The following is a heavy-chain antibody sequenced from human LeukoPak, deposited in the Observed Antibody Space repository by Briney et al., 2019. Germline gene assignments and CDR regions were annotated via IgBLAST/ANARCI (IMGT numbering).Heavy chain of an antibody. J-gene: IGHJ6*03. CDR2: IYYSGST. V-gene: IGHV4-59*01. CDR3: ARFPRGFYYDSSGYHYYYMDV. Sequence: PSETLSLTCTVSGGAISSYYWSWIRQPPGKGLEGIGYIYYSGSTNYNPSLKSRVTISVDTSKNQFSLRLSSVTATDPAVYYCARFPRGFYYDSSGYHYYYMDVWGKGTTVTVSS. D-gene: IGHD3-22*01. CDR1: GGAISSYY.